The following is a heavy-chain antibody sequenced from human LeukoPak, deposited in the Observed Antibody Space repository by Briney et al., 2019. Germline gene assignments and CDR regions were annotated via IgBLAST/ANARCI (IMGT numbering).Heavy chain of an antibody. CDR3: ARVLLSFNYYYGMDV. Sequence: PGGSLRLSCAASGFTFSDYYMSWIRQAPGKGLEWVSYISSSGSTIYYADSVKGRFTISRDNAKNSLYLQMNSLGAEGTAVYYCARVLLSFNYYYGMDVWGQGTTVTVSS. CDR1: GFTFSDYY. J-gene: IGHJ6*02. CDR2: ISSSGSTI. V-gene: IGHV3-11*04. D-gene: IGHD2-15*01.